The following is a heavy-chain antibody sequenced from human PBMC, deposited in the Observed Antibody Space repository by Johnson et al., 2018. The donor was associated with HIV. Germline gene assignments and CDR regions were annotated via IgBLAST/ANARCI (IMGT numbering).Heavy chain of an antibody. CDR1: GFTFSSYA. Sequence: QMLLVESGGGVVQPGRSLRLSCAASGFTFSSYAMHWVRQAPGKGLEWVAVLSYDGSNKYYADSVKGRFTISRDNSKNTLYLQMNSLRAEDTAVYYCAREDQNWNYEHAFAIWGQGTMVTVSS. D-gene: IGHD1-7*01. CDR2: LSYDGSNK. J-gene: IGHJ3*02. CDR3: AREDQNWNYEHAFAI. V-gene: IGHV3-30*04.